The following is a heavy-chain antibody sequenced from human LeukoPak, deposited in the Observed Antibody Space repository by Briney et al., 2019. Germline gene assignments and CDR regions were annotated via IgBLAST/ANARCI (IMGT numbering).Heavy chain of an antibody. J-gene: IGHJ4*02. Sequence: GPSLRLSCAASGFTFSSYAMHWARHAPGKGLEYVSAISSNGGSTYHANSVKGRFTISRDNTKNTLYLQIGSLRAEDMGVTYCAREGGNWSYEGYYFDYWGQGTLVTVSS. CDR3: AREGGNWSYEGYYFDY. V-gene: IGHV3-64*01. CDR2: ISSNGGST. CDR1: GFTFSSYA. D-gene: IGHD1-7*01.